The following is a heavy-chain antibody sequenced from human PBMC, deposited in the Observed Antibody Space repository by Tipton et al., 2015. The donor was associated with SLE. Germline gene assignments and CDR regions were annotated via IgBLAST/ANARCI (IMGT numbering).Heavy chain of an antibody. CDR2: INPNSGGT. CDR3: ARDLRVFQYYYDSSGFYLDY. D-gene: IGHD3-22*01. Sequence: QLVQSGAEVKKPGASVKVSCKASGYTFTDYYMHWVRQAPGQGLEWMGRINPNSGGTNDAQKFQGRVTMTRDTSISTAYMELSRLRSDDTAVYFCARDLRVFQYYYDSSGFYLDYWGQGTLVTVSS. CDR1: GYTFTDYY. J-gene: IGHJ4*02. V-gene: IGHV1-2*06.